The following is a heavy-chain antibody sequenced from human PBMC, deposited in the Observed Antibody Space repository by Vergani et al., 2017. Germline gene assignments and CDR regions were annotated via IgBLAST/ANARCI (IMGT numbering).Heavy chain of an antibody. CDR1: GYTFTSYG. CDR3: ARDRPYDLWSGYYGPSPYYYYYMDV. CDR2: ISAYNGNT. J-gene: IGHJ6*03. Sequence: QVQLVQSGAEVKKPGASVKVSCKASGYTFTSYGISWVRQAPGQGLEWMGWISAYNGNTNYAQKLQGRVTMTTDTSTSTAYMELRSLRSDDTAVYYCARDRPYDLWSGYYGPSPYYYYYMDVWGKGTTVTVSS. V-gene: IGHV1-18*01. D-gene: IGHD3-3*01.